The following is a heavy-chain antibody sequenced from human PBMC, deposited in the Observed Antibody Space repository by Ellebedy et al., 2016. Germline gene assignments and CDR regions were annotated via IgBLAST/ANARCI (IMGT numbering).Heavy chain of an antibody. D-gene: IGHD4-11*01. Sequence: SETLSLXCTVSGGSVATYYWTWIRQSPGKGLEWIGYVFYGGSTKYNPSLRSRATISLDPSKNLFSLKLTSVAAADTAVYYCARDVCLYSSSPSFDSWGQGTLVTASS. CDR3: ARDVCLYSSSPSFDS. J-gene: IGHJ4*02. CDR1: GGSVATYY. V-gene: IGHV4-59*02. CDR2: VFYGGST.